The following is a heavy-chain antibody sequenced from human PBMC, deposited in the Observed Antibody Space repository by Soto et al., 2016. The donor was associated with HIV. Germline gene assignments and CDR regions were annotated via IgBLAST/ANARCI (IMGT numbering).Heavy chain of an antibody. V-gene: IGHV3-64D*06. Sequence: EVQLVESGGGLVQPGGSLRLSCTASGFTFSNYAMYWVRQAPGKGLEYVSGITSKGSSTYYADSVKGRFTISRDNSKNTLYFQMSSLRSEDTAIYYCVKRLTVGPPHTWGQGTPGPPSPQ. J-gene: IGHJ5*02. CDR3: VKRLTVGPPHT. CDR2: ITSKGSST. CDR1: GFTFSNYA. D-gene: IGHD4-17*01.